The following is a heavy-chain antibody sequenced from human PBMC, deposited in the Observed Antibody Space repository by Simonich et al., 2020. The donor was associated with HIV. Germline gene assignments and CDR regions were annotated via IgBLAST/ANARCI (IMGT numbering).Heavy chain of an antibody. CDR3: ARGAEGATTQSY. CDR2: INYRGGT. Sequence: QVKLQQWGAGLLKPSETLSLTCAVYGGSFSGYYWSWIRQPPGKGLEWIGEINYRGGTNNNPSLTSRVTISVDTSKNQFSLKLSSVTAADTAVYYCARGAEGATTQSYWGQGTLVTVSS. V-gene: IGHV4-34*01. D-gene: IGHD1-26*01. J-gene: IGHJ4*02. CDR1: GGSFSGYY.